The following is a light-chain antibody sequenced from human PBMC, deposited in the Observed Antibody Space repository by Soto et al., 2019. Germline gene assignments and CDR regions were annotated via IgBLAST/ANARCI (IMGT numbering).Light chain of an antibody. CDR2: GVT. V-gene: IGLV2-8*01. J-gene: IGLJ3*02. Sequence: QSVLAQPPSASGSPGQSVTISCTGSGSDIGAYNFVSWYQQHPGKAPKLMIFGVTERTSGVPDRCSGSKSGNTASLTVYGLQDDDEDVDYCYLYAGSNIWVFGGGTKVTVL. CDR1: GSDIGAYNF. CDR3: YLYAGSNIWV.